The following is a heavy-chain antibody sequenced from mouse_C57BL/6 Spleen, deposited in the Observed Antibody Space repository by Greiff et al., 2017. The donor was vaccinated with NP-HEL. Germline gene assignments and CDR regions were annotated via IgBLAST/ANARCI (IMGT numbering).Heavy chain of an antibody. CDR1: GYSITSGYY. CDR3: ARGRGFDFDY. CDR2: ISYDGSN. Sequence: EVKLQESGPGLVKPSQSLSLTCSVTGYSITSGYYWNWIRQFPGNKLEWMGYISYDGSNNYNPSLKNRISITRDTSKNQFFLKLNSVTTEDTATYYCARGRGFDFDYWGQGTTLTVSS. J-gene: IGHJ2*01. V-gene: IGHV3-6*01.